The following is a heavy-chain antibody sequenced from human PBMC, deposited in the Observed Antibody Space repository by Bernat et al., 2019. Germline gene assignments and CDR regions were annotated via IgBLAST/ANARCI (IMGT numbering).Heavy chain of an antibody. D-gene: IGHD5-18*01. V-gene: IGHV3-30-3*01. J-gene: IGHJ4*02. CDR3: ARGYSYGPELPETDFDY. CDR1: GFTFSSYA. Sequence: QVQLVESGGGVVQPGRSLRLSCAASGFTFSSYAMHWVRQAPGKGLEWVAVISYDGSNKYYADSVKGRFTISRDNSKNTLYLQMNGLRAEDTAVYYCARGYSYGPELPETDFDYWGQGTLVTVSS. CDR2: ISYDGSNK.